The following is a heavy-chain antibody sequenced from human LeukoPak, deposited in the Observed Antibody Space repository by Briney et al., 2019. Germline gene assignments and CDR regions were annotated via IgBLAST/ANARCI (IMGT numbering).Heavy chain of an antibody. D-gene: IGHD3-22*01. Sequence: SETLSLTSTVSAGSISSYYWSWIRQPPGKGLEWIGFISDSGSTKYNPSLRSRVTISVDRSKNQFSLKLSSVTAADTAVYYCARAPYSSYGDYWGQGTLVTVAS. CDR1: AGSISSYY. CDR2: ISDSGST. V-gene: IGHV4-59*12. J-gene: IGHJ4*02. CDR3: ARAPYSSYGDY.